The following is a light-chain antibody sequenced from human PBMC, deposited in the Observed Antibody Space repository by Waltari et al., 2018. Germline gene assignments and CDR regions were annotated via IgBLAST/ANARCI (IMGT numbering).Light chain of an antibody. J-gene: IGKJ1*01. Sequence: DIQMTQSPSTLSASVGDRVTITCRASQSISIGLAWYQQKPGKAPKLLIYDASSLESGVPSRFSGSGSGTEFTLTISSLQPDDFATYYCQQYNSYPVTFGQGTKVEIK. CDR3: QQYNSYPVT. CDR1: QSISIG. V-gene: IGKV1-5*01. CDR2: DAS.